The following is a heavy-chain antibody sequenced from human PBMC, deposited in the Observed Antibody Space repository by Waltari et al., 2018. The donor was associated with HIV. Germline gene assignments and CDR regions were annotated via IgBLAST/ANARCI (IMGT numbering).Heavy chain of an antibody. V-gene: IGHV3-23*01. Sequence: EVQLLESGGGLVQPGGCPRLSCAAAGVTFSSYTIVWGRQAPGRGVEWGSAIECSGGGTDYAESVKRRFTISRDNSKNTLYLQMNSLRAEDTAVYYCAKGDYGFWSCSYYYCMDVWGQGTTVAVSS. D-gene: IGHD3-3*01. CDR3: AKGDYGFWSCSYYYCMDV. J-gene: IGHJ6*02. CDR2: IECSGGGT. CDR1: GVTFSSYT.